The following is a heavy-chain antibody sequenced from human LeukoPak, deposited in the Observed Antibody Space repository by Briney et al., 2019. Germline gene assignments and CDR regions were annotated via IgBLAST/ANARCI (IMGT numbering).Heavy chain of an antibody. CDR2: ISWNSGSI. J-gene: IGHJ4*02. D-gene: IGHD3-16*02. Sequence: GRSLRLSCAASGFTFDDYAMHWVRQAPGKGLEWVSGISWNSGSIGYADSVKGRFTISRDNAKNSLYLQMNSLRAEDTALYYCAKDIGSKITFGGVIAPGDYWGQGTLVTVSS. V-gene: IGHV3-9*01. CDR3: AKDIGSKITFGGVIAPGDY. CDR1: GFTFDDYA.